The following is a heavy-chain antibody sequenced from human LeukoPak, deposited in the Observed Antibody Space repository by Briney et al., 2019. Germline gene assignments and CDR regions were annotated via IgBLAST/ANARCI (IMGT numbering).Heavy chain of an antibody. CDR3: AGPALGAAASGDAFDI. CDR1: GGSISSSNW. Sequence: SGTLSLTCAVSGGSISSSNWWSWVRQPPGKGLEWIGEIYHSGSTNYNPSLKSRVTISVDKSKNQFSLKLSSVTAADTAVYYCAGPALGAAASGDAFDIWGQGTMVTVSS. CDR2: IYHSGST. D-gene: IGHD6-13*01. J-gene: IGHJ3*02. V-gene: IGHV4-4*02.